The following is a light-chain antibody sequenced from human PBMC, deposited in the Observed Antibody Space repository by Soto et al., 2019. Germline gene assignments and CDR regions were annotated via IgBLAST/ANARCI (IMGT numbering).Light chain of an antibody. Sequence: QAVLTQPPSASGNPGQTVTISCSGSSSNIGINYVYWYQQLPGPAPKLLIYRNSQRPSGIPDRFSGSKSGTSASLAISGLRYEDEADYYCAAWDDSRGSHAGFGGGTQLTV. V-gene: IGLV1-47*01. CDR1: SSNIGINY. CDR2: RNS. CDR3: AAWDDSRGSHAG. J-gene: IGLJ7*01.